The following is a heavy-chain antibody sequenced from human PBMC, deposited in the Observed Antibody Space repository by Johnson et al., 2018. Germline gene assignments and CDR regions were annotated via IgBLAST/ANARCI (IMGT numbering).Heavy chain of an antibody. V-gene: IGHV3-9*01. J-gene: IGHJ3*02. CDR2: ISWNSGSI. CDR3: ARGISDAFDI. Sequence: VQLVQSGGGLVQPGRSLRLSCAASGFTFDDYAMHWVRQAPGKGLEWVSGISWNSGSIGYADSVKARFPISRDNAKNSLYLQMNSLRAGDTAVYYCARGISDAFDIWGQGTMVTVSS. CDR1: GFTFDDYA.